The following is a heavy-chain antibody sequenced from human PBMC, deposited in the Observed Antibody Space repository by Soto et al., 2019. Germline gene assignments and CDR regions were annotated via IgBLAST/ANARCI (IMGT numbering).Heavy chain of an antibody. V-gene: IGHV3-23*01. D-gene: IGHD6-13*01. J-gene: IGHJ4*02. Sequence: QPGGSLRLSCAASGFTFSYSAMIWVRQAPGRGLEWVSTISGSGGTPYYADSVKGRFTISRDNSKNSLYLVLNSLRADDTAIYYCAMGLAAAGPLDYWGQGALVTVSS. CDR3: AMGLAAAGPLDY. CDR2: ISGSGGTP. CDR1: GFTFSYSA.